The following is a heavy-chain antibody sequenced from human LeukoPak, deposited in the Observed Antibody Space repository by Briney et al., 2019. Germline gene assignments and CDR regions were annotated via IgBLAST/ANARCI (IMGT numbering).Heavy chain of an antibody. V-gene: IGHV3-48*02. CDR2: ISSSSSTI. Sequence: GGSLRLSCAASGFTFSSYSMNWVRQAPGKGLEWVSYISSSSSTIYYADSVEGRFTISRDNAKNSLYPQMNSLRDEDTAVYYCARETPEYDWGQGTLVTVSS. CDR3: ARETPEYD. J-gene: IGHJ4*02. CDR1: GFTFSSYS. D-gene: IGHD1-14*01.